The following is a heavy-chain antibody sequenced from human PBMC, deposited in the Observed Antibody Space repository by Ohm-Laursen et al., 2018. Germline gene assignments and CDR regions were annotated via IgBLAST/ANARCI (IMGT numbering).Heavy chain of an antibody. D-gene: IGHD2-15*01. CDR2: ISAYNGNT. CDR1: GYTFTSYG. J-gene: IGHJ4*02. CDR3: ARAGYCSGGACYSGAVDY. V-gene: IGHV1-18*01. Sequence: VASVKVSCKASGYTFTSYGISWVRQAPGQGLEWMGWISAYNGNTNYAQKLQGRVTMTTDTSTSTAYMELRSLRSDDTAVYYCARAGYCSGGACYSGAVDYWGQGTLVTVSS.